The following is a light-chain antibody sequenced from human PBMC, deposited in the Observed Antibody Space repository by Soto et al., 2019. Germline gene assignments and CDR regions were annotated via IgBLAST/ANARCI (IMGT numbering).Light chain of an antibody. Sequence: QSVLTQPPSASGTPGQRVTISCKGSSSNIGTNTVNWYQQLPGTAPKLLIYSNNQRPSGVPDRFSGSKSGTSASLAISGLQSEDEADYYCAAWDDSLSGNVFGSGTKVTVL. V-gene: IGLV1-44*01. CDR3: AAWDDSLSGNV. CDR2: SNN. J-gene: IGLJ1*01. CDR1: SSNIGTNT.